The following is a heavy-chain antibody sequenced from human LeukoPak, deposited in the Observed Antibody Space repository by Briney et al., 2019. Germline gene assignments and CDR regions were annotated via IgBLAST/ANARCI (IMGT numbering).Heavy chain of an antibody. CDR2: ISGSGGST. D-gene: IGHD5-12*01. Sequence: GGSLRLSCAASGFTFSSYAMSWVRQAPGKGLEWVSAISGSGGSTYYADSVKGRFTISRDNAKNSLYLQMNSLRAEDTAVYYCARPSSGYGYWGQGTLVTVSS. CDR3: ARPSSGYGY. V-gene: IGHV3-23*01. CDR1: GFTFSSYA. J-gene: IGHJ4*02.